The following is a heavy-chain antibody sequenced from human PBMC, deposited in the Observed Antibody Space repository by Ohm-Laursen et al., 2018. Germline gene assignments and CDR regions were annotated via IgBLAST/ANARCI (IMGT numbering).Heavy chain of an antibody. CDR1: GFRFSTYG. V-gene: IGHV3-33*01. J-gene: IGHJ6*02. CDR3: ARDRILAAAYNGMDV. D-gene: IGHD6-13*01. CDR2: IWDDGSSK. Sequence: SLRLSCSAPGFRFSTYGMHWVRQAPGKGLEWVAVIWDDGSSKYYGDSVKGRFTISRDNSKNTLYLQMNSLRAEDTAVYYCARDRILAAAYNGMDVWGQGTTVTVSS.